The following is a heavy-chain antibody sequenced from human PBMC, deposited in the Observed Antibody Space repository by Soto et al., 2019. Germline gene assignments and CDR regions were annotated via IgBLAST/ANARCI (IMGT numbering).Heavy chain of an antibody. J-gene: IGHJ3*02. D-gene: IGHD6-19*01. CDR1: GFTFSTYS. CDR2: LTNSGSYI. CDR3: ARDRSGRSGWPDACDI. Sequence: PGGSLRLSCVASGFTFSTYSMSWVRQAPGKGLEWVSSLTNSGSYIYNADSVRGRFTISRDNAKNSLYLQMNSLRAEDTAVYYCARDRSGRSGWPDACDIWGQGTMVTVSS. V-gene: IGHV3-21*06.